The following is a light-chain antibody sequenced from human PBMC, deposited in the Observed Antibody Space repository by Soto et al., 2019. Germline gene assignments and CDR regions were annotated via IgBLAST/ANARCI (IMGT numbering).Light chain of an antibody. CDR3: CSYAGCYRYV. CDR1: SSDVGGYNY. V-gene: IGLV2-11*01. CDR2: DVS. J-gene: IGLJ1*01. Sequence: QSALTQPRSVSGSPGQSVTISCTGTSSDVGGYNYVSWYQQHSGKAPKFMIYDVSKRPSGVPDRFSGSKSGNTASLTISGLQAEDEADYYCCSYAGCYRYVFGTGTKLTVL.